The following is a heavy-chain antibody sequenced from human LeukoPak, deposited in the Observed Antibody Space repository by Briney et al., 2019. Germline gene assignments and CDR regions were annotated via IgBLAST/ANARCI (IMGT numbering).Heavy chain of an antibody. CDR1: GFTFSSYA. V-gene: IGHV3-23*01. Sequence: PGGSLRLSCAASGFTFSSYAMGWVRQAPGKGLEWVLAISGSGGSTYYADSMKGRFTISRDNSKNTLYLQMNSLRAEDTAVYYCAKQTRRTFDYWGQGTLVTVSS. J-gene: IGHJ4*02. CDR3: AKQTRRTFDY. CDR2: ISGSGGST.